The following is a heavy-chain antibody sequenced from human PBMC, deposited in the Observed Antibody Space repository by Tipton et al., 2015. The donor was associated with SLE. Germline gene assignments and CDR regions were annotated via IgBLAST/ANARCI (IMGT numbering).Heavy chain of an antibody. J-gene: IGHJ4*02. CDR1: RFTFRSYS. Sequence: SLRLSCAASRFTFRSYSMNWVRQAPGKGLEWVSYISSSGRTIYYADSVRGRFTISRDNVKNLLFLQMNSLRAEETAVYYCARGDYGDYGGFDYWGQGTLVIVSS. CDR2: ISSSGRTI. V-gene: IGHV3-48*01. D-gene: IGHD4-17*01. CDR3: ARGDYGDYGGFDY.